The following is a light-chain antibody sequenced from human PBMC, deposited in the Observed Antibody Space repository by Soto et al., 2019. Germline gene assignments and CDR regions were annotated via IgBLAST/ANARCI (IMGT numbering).Light chain of an antibody. Sequence: QSVLTQPASVSGSPGQSITISCTGTSSYVGGYNYVSWYQQHPGKAPKLMIYDVSNRPSGVSNRFSGSKSGNTASLTISGLQAEDEADYYSSSYTSSSTYVFGTGTKVTVL. J-gene: IGLJ1*01. CDR2: DVS. CDR3: SSYTSSSTYV. CDR1: SSYVGGYNY. V-gene: IGLV2-14*01.